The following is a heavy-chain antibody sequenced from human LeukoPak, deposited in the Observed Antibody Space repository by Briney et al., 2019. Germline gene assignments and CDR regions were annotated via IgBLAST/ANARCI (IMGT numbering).Heavy chain of an antibody. CDR3: AGRSSWYLYRAFDY. CDR1: GGSISSGGYS. V-gene: IGHV4-30-2*01. Sequence: PSQTLSLTCAVSGGSISSGGYSWSWIRQPPGKGLEWIGYIYHTGSTYYNPSLKSRVTISVDRSKNQFSLKLSSVTAADTAVYYCAGRSSWYLYRAFDYWGQGTLVTVSS. D-gene: IGHD6-13*01. J-gene: IGHJ4*02. CDR2: IYHTGST.